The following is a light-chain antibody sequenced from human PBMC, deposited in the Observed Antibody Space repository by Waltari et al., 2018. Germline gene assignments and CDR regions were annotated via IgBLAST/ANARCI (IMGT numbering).Light chain of an antibody. CDR3: QHRSNWQFT. Sequence: EIVLPQSPAPLSLSPGERASLSCRASQRVSSHLAWYQQKPGQAPRLLIYEASNRATGIPARFSGSGSGTDFTLTISSLEPEDFAVYYCQHRSNWQFTFGPGTRVDIK. CDR1: QRVSSH. V-gene: IGKV3-11*01. J-gene: IGKJ3*01. CDR2: EAS.